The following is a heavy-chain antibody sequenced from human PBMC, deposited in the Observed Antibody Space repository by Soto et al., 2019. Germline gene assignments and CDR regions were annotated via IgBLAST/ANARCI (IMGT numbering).Heavy chain of an antibody. CDR3: ARSVQLWLNYYYYGMDV. V-gene: IGHV3-33*01. Sequence: PGGSLRLSCAASGFTFSSYGMHWVRQAPGKGLEWVAVIWYDGSNKYYADSVKGRFTISRDNSKNTLYLQMNSLRAEDTAVYYCARSVQLWLNYYYYGMDVWGQGTTVTVSS. CDR1: GFTFSSYG. CDR2: IWYDGSNK. J-gene: IGHJ6*02. D-gene: IGHD5-18*01.